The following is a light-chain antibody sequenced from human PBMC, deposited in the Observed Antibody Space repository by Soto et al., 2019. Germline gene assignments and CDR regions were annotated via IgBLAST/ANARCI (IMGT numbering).Light chain of an antibody. CDR2: NVI. CDR3: CSYAGSYTYV. J-gene: IGLJ1*01. V-gene: IGLV2-11*01. Sequence: QSLLTQPRSVSGCPGQSVTISCTGTSSDVGGYNFVSWYQHHPGKAPKLIIYNVIQRPSGVPDRFSASKSDNTASLTISGLQAEDEADYYCCSYAGSYTYVFGTGTKVTVL. CDR1: SSDVGGYNF.